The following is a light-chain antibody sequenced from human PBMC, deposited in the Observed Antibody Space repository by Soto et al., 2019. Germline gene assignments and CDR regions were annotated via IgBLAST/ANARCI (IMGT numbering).Light chain of an antibody. CDR2: SAS. J-gene: IGKJ5*01. CDR1: QSINNY. CDR3: QQSLTMPIT. V-gene: IGKV1-39*01. Sequence: DIQITQSPASLSFSVGDRVTITCLSSQSINNYLNWYLQRPGQAPKLLIRSASTLQRGVPSRFSGSGSRTEFTLTIADLQPDDFGTYYCQQSLTMPITFGHGTRLEIK.